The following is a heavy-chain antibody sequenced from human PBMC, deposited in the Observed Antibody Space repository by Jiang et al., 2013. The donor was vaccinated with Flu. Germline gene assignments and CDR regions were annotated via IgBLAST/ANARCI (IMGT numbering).Heavy chain of an antibody. CDR3: ARHQEYYYGSGTFPPGY. J-gene: IGHJ4*02. V-gene: IGHV5-10-1*01. D-gene: IGHD3-10*01. CDR1: GYNFTSYW. CDR2: IDPSDSYT. Sequence: GAEVKKPGESLKISCTGSGYNFTSYWITWVRQVPGKGLEWVGRIDPSDSYTSYGPSFQGHVTISVDKSFSTAYLQWSSLKASDTALYYCARHQEYYYGSGTFPPGYWGQGILVTVSS.